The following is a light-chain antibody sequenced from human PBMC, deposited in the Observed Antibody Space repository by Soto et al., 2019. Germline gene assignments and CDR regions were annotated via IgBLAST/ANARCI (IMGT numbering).Light chain of an antibody. CDR3: SSYTTSNTLV. V-gene: IGLV2-14*03. Sequence: QSALTQPASVSGSPGQSITISCTGTSSDVGAYNFVSWYQQHPGKAPKLMIYDVTNRPSGVSSRFSGSKSGNTASLAISGLHAEDEADYYCSSYTTSNTLVFGGGTKLTVL. CDR1: SSDVGAYNF. CDR2: DVT. J-gene: IGLJ2*01.